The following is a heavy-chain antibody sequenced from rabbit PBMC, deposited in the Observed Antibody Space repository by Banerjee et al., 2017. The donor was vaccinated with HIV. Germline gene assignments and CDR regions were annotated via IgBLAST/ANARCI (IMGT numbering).Heavy chain of an antibody. CDR3: VRRIVGGADKL. CDR2: ISTAGTT. V-gene: IGHV1S21*01. Sequence: EQLKETGGGLVQPGGSLTLSCKASGSDISSYSIGWVRQAPGKGLEWIGTISTAGTTYYASWAKGRFTISRTSTTVDLKMTSLTAADTATYFCVRRIVGGADKLWGQGTLVTVS. CDR1: GSDISSYS. J-gene: IGHJ4*01. D-gene: IGHD4-1*01.